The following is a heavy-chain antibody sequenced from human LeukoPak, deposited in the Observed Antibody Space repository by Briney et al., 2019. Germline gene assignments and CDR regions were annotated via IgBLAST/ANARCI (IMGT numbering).Heavy chain of an antibody. CDR3: AREYYDILTGYYSGGDY. CDR1: GYTFPSYY. Sequence: ASVKVSCKASGYTFPSYYMHWVRQAPGQGLEWMGIINASGGSTSYAQKFQGRVTMTRDTSTSTVYMELSSLRSEDTAVYYCAREYYDILTGYYSGGDYWGQGTLVTVSS. D-gene: IGHD3-9*01. J-gene: IGHJ4*02. CDR2: INASGGST. V-gene: IGHV1-46*01.